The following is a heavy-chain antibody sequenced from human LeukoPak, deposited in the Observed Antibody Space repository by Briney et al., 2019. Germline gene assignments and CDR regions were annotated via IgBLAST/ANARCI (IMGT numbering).Heavy chain of an antibody. CDR3: AKDWLYSSGWPERGAFDY. D-gene: IGHD6-19*01. V-gene: IGHV3-30*18. CDR2: ISYDGSNK. CDR1: GFTFSSYG. Sequence: GGSLRLSCAASGFTFSSYGMHWVRQAPGKGLEWVAVISYDGSNKYYADSVKGRFTISRDNSKNTLYLQMNSLRAEDTAVYYCAKDWLYSSGWPERGAFDYWGQGTLVTVSS. J-gene: IGHJ4*02.